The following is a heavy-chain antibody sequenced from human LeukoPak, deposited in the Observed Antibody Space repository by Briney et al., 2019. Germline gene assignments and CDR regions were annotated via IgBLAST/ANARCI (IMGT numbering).Heavy chain of an antibody. V-gene: IGHV4-59*01. J-gene: IGHJ6*03. Sequence: SETLSLTCTVSGGSISSYYWSWIRQPPGKGLEWIGYIYYSGSTNYNPSLKSRVTISVDTSKNQFSLKLSSVTAADTAVYYCARADAHYDILTGYYYYYYMDVWGKGTTVTISS. CDR2: IYYSGST. CDR1: GGSISSYY. D-gene: IGHD3-9*01. CDR3: ARADAHYDILTGYYYYYYMDV.